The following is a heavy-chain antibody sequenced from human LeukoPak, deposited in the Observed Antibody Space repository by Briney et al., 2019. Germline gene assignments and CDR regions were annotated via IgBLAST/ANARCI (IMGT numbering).Heavy chain of an antibody. CDR3: AKDYYYDSSGYSVYFEY. CDR1: GFTFSNNG. J-gene: IGHJ4*02. Sequence: GGSLRLSCVASGFTFSNNGMNWVRQAPGKGLEWVSGISGSGGSTYYADSVKGRFTISRDNSKNTMFLQMNSLRAEDTAVYHCAKDYYYDSSGYSVYFEYWGQGTLVTVSS. CDR2: ISGSGGST. V-gene: IGHV3-23*01. D-gene: IGHD3-22*01.